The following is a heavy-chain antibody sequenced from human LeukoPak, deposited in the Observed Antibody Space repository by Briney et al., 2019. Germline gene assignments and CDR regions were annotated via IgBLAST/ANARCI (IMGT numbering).Heavy chain of an antibody. CDR1: GFTFSSYD. D-gene: IGHD1/OR15-1a*01. Sequence: GGSLRLSCAVSGFTFSSYDMHWVRQAPGKGLEWVAVISYDGSNKYYADSVKGRFTISRDNSMNTLYLQMNSLRVDDTAVYYCAKDSSSSNKYFGMDVWGQGTTVTVSS. V-gene: IGHV3-30*18. J-gene: IGHJ6*02. CDR3: AKDSSSSNKYFGMDV. CDR2: ISYDGSNK.